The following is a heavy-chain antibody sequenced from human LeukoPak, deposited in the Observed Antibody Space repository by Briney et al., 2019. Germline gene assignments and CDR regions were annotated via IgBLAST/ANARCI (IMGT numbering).Heavy chain of an antibody. CDR1: GFTFSSYW. CDR3: ARALVVPAVTFDY. V-gene: IGHV3-7*03. D-gene: IGHD2-2*01. CDR2: IKQDGSEK. J-gene: IGHJ4*02. Sequence: GGSLRLSCAASGFTFSSYWMSWVRQAPGKGLEWVANIKQDGSEKYYVDSVKGRFTISRDNAKNSLYPQMNSLRAEDTAVYYCARALVVPAVTFDYWGQGTLVTVSS.